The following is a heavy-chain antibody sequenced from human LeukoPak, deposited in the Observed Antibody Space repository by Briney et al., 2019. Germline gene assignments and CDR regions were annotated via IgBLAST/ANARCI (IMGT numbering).Heavy chain of an antibody. CDR3: ARRGYSSGWYAYYYYYYMDV. CDR2: IIPIFGTA. J-gene: IGHJ6*03. CDR1: GGTFSSYA. Sequence: GASVKVSCKASGGTFSSYAISWVRQAPGQGLEWMGGIIPIFGTANYAQKLQGRVTMTTDTSTSTAYMELRSLRSDDTAVYYCARRGYSSGWYAYYYYYYMDVWGKGTTVTISS. D-gene: IGHD6-19*01. V-gene: IGHV1-69*05.